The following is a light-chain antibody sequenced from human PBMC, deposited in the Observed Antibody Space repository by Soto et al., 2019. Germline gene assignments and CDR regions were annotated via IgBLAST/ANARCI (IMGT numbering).Light chain of an antibody. V-gene: IGLV2-23*01. CDR2: EGI. J-gene: IGLJ1*01. CDR3: CSYVGATTYV. Sequence: SALTQPASVSGSPGRSITISCTGTSSTVGGFNVVSWYQQHPGKAPKVIIYEGIKRPSGVSNRFSGSNSGSTASLTISGLQAEDEADYYCCSYVGATTYVFGTGTKVTVL. CDR1: SSTVGGFNV.